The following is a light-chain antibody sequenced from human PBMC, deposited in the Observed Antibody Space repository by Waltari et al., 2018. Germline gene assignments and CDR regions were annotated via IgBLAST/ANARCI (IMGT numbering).Light chain of an antibody. V-gene: IGLV2-14*03. CDR1: SSDIGVYNF. CDR2: DVT. Sequence: QSALTQPASVTGSPGQSVTISCTGTSSDIGVYNFVPWYQQHPCKAPNLMIYDVTNRPSGVSDRFSASKSGNTASLTISGLQAEDEGDYYCSSYTSSSTVVFGGGTKLTVL. CDR3: SSYTSSSTVV. J-gene: IGLJ2*01.